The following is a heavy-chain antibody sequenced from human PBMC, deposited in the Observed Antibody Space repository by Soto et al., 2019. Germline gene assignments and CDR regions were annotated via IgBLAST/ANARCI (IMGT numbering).Heavy chain of an antibody. J-gene: IGHJ4*02. D-gene: IGHD2-15*01. V-gene: IGHV3-30-3*01. CDR1: GFTFSSYA. CDR3: ARDGGSCFRWGY. CDR2: ISYDGSNK. Sequence: QVQLVESGGGVVQPGRSLRLSCAASGFTFSSYAMHWVRQAPGKGLEWVAVISYDGSNKYYADSVKGRFTISRDNSKNTLYRQMNGLRAEDAAVYYCARDGGSCFRWGYWGQGTLVTVSS.